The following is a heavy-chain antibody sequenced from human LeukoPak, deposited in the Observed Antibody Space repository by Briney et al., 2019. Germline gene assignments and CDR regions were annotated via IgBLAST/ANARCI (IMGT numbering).Heavy chain of an antibody. V-gene: IGHV4-61*01. J-gene: IGHJ5*02. CDR1: GASASSGSYY. CDR3: ARGDKYDGIVNWFDP. D-gene: IGHD3-22*01. Sequence: PSETLSLTCTVSGASASSGSYYWSWIRQPPGKGLEWVGYVSYSGSTNYNPSLKSRITISVDTSKTQFSLRLSSVTAADTSVYYCARGDKYDGIVNWFDPWGQGSLVTVSS. CDR2: VSYSGST.